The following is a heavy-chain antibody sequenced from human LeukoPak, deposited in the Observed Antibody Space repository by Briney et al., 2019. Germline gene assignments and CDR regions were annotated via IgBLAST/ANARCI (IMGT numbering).Heavy chain of an antibody. J-gene: IGHJ6*03. D-gene: IGHD2-15*01. CDR3: ARRVPNCSWGSCYMDV. Sequence: ASVKVSCKASGYTFTGYYMHWVRQAPGQGLEWMGWINPNSGGTNYAQKFQGRVTMTRDTSTSTAYIVLSRLRSDGTAVYYCARRVPNCSWGSCYMDVWGKGTTVSVSS. CDR2: INPNSGGT. V-gene: IGHV1-2*02. CDR1: GYTFTGYY.